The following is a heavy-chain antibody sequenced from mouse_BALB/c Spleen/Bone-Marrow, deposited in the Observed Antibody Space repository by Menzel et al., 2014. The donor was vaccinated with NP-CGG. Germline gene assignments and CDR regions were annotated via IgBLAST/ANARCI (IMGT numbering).Heavy chain of an antibody. J-gene: IGHJ1*01. V-gene: IGHV4-1*02. Sequence: EVMLVESGGGLVQPGGSLKLSCAASGFDFRRYWMSWVRQAPGKGLEWIGEINPDSSTINYTPSLKDKFIISRDNAKNTLYLQMTEVRSEDTALYYCARLNYYGNLFVWGAGTTVTVSS. CDR3: ARLNYYGNLFV. CDR2: INPDSSTI. D-gene: IGHD1-1*01. CDR1: GFDFRRYW.